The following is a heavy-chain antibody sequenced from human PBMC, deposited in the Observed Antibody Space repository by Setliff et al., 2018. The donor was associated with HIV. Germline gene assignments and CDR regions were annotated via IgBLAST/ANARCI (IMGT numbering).Heavy chain of an antibody. J-gene: IGHJ4*02. CDR3: VKGGDYNRRGFFDS. CDR1: GLTFSTSA. V-gene: IGHV3-23*01. Sequence: GGYLRLSCVVSGLTFSTSAMSWVRQGPGKGLHWVAGISRSGVSTHYADPVKGRFSISRDNSKNTLLLQMNSLRVEDTALYYCVKGGDYNRRGFFDSWGLGTLVTVSS. CDR2: ISRSGVST. D-gene: IGHD4-4*01.